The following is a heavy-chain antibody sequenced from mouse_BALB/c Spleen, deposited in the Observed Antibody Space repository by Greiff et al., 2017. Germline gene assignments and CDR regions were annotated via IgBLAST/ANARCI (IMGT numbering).Heavy chain of an antibody. Sequence: ESGPELVKPGASVKMSCKASGYTFTSYVMHWVKQKPGQGLEWIGYINPYNDGTKYNEKFKGKATLTSDKSSSTAYMELSSLTSEDSAVYYCARPVYDGYYDAMDYWGQGTSVTVSS. CDR2: INPYNDGT. J-gene: IGHJ4*01. CDR3: ARPVYDGYYDAMDY. CDR1: GYTFTSYV. V-gene: IGHV1-14*01. D-gene: IGHD2-3*01.